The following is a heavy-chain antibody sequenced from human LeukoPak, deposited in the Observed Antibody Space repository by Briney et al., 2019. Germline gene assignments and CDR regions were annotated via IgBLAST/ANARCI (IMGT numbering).Heavy chain of an antibody. CDR1: GYTFTSYY. Sequence: ASVKVSCKASGYTFTSYYMHWVRQAPGQGLEWMGIINPSGGSTSYAQKFQGRVTMTRDTSTSTVYMELSSLRSEDTAVYYCAREGQLPYFDWLLPHIYDYWGQGTLVTVSS. V-gene: IGHV1-46*01. J-gene: IGHJ4*02. CDR3: AREGQLPYFDWLLPHIYDY. CDR2: INPSGGST. D-gene: IGHD3-9*01.